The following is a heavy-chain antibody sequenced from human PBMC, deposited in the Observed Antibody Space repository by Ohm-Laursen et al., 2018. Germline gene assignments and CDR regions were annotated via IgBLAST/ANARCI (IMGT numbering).Heavy chain of an antibody. CDR3: ARGWGWFDP. D-gene: IGHD3-16*01. CDR1: EFSFNDYG. J-gene: IGHJ5*02. CDR2: IWYDGTNR. Sequence: SLRLSCAASEFSFNDYGMHWVRQAPGKGLEWVAVIWYDGTNRYYADSVKGRFTISRDNSKNTLDLQMKSLRVEDTAMYYCARGWGWFDPWGQGTLVTVSS. V-gene: IGHV3-33*01.